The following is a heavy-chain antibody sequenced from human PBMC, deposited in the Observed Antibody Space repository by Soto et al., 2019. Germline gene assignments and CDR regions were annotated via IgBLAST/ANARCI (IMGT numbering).Heavy chain of an antibody. D-gene: IGHD2-2*01. CDR2: ISSSGSTI. V-gene: IGHV3-11*01. CDR3: ARRADCSSNSCYAGYYYYYMDV. CDR1: GFTFSDYY. Sequence: GGSLRLSCAASGFTFSDYYMSWFRQAPGKGLEWVSYISSSGSTIYYADSVKGRFTISRDNAKNSLYLQMNSLRADDTAVYYCARRADCSSNSCYAGYYYYYMDVWGKGTTVTVS. J-gene: IGHJ6*03.